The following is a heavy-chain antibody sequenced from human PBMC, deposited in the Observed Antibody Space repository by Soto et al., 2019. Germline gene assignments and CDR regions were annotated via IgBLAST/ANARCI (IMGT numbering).Heavy chain of an antibody. CDR1: GYTFTSYG. D-gene: IGHD6-19*01. CDR3: ARVSGWYYFDY. J-gene: IGHJ4*02. CDR2: INAGNGNT. Sequence: ASVKVSCKASGYTFTSYGISWVRQAPGQRLEWMGWINAGNGNTKYPRKFQGRVTITRDTTASTAYMELSSLRSEDTAVYYSARVSGWYYFDYWGQGTLVTVSS. V-gene: IGHV1-3*01.